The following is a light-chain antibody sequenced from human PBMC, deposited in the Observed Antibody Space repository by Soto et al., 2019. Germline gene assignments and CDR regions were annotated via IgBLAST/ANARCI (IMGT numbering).Light chain of an antibody. CDR2: GNN. Sequence: QSVLTQPPSASGTPGQTVTISCSGSRTNIGTNYVYWYQQFPGTAPKLLIFGNNKRPSGVPERFSASKSGTSASLAISGLRSEDEAEYYCSAWDDRVSVVFGGGTKLTVL. V-gene: IGLV1-47*01. CDR1: RTNIGTNY. CDR3: SAWDDRVSVV. J-gene: IGLJ3*02.